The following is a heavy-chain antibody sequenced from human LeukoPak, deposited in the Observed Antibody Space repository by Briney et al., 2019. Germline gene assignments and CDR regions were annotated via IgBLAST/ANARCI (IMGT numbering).Heavy chain of an antibody. J-gene: IGHJ4*02. D-gene: IGHD5-18*01. CDR3: ARSGYSYGPFDY. V-gene: IGHV4-39*07. CDR2: IYYSGNT. Sequence: SETLSLTCTVSGGSISSNDYYWGWIRQPPEKGLEWIGSIYYSGNTYYNPSLKSRVTISVDTSKNQFSLKLSSVTAADTAVYYCARSGYSYGPFDYWGQGTLVTVSS. CDR1: GGSISSNDYY.